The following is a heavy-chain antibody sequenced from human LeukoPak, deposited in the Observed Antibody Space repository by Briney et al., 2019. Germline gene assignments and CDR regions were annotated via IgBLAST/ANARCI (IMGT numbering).Heavy chain of an antibody. CDR3: ASAVVRAREIH. CDR2: ISGSGAST. D-gene: IGHD3-10*01. V-gene: IGHV3-23*01. CDR1: GFTFNNYA. J-gene: IGHJ4*02. Sequence: GGSLRLSCAASGFTFNNYAMSWVRQAPGKGLEWVSAISGSGASTYYADSVKGRFTISRDNSKNTLYVQMNSLRAEDAAVYYCASAVVRAREIHWGQGTLVTVSS.